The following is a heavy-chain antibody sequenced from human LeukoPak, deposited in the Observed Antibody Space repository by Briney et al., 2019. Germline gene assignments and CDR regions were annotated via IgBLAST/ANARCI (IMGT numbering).Heavy chain of an antibody. CDR2: IYYSGST. V-gene: IGHV4-59*01. CDR3: ARGAVAGKTGAFDI. Sequence: SETLSLTCTVSGGSISSYYWSWIRQPPGKGLEWSGYIYYSGSTNYNPSLKSRVTISVDTSKNQFSLKLSSVTAADTAVYYCARGAVAGKTGAFDIWGQGTMVTVSS. CDR1: GGSISSYY. D-gene: IGHD6-19*01. J-gene: IGHJ3*02.